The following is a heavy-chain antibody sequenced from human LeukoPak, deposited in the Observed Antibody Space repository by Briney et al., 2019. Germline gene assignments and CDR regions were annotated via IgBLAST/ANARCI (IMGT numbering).Heavy chain of an antibody. CDR1: GASISSRSYY. CDR2: IYHSGST. J-gene: IGHJ5*02. Sequence: SETLSLTCTVSGASISSRSYYWGWIRQPPGRGLEWIGSIYHSGSTYYNPSLKSRVTISVDTSKNQFSLKLSSVTAADTAVYYCARTNYALFDPWGQGTLVTVSS. D-gene: IGHD1-7*01. CDR3: ARTNYALFDP. V-gene: IGHV4-39*07.